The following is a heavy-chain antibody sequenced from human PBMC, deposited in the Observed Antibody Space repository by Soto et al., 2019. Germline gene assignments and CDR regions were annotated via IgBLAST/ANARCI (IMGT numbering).Heavy chain of an antibody. Sequence: ASVKVSCKASGGTFSSYAISWVRRAPGQGLEWMGGIIPIFGTANYAQKFQGRVTITADESTSTAYMELSSLRSEDTAVYYCARAGDYYDSSGPPGGMDVWGQGTTVTVSS. CDR2: IIPIFGTA. CDR3: ARAGDYYDSSGPPGGMDV. CDR1: GGTFSSYA. D-gene: IGHD3-22*01. J-gene: IGHJ6*02. V-gene: IGHV1-69*13.